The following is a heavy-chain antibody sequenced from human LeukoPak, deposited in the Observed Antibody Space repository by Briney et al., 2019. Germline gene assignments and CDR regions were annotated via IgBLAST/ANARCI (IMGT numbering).Heavy chain of an antibody. V-gene: IGHV4-59*01. CDR1: GGSISYYY. D-gene: IGHD2-8*01. CDR3: ARGMTLPDY. CDR2: IYYTGST. Sequence: SETLSLTCTVSGGSISYYYWSWIRQRPGKGLESIGHIYYTGSTNYNPSLKSRVTISVDTSKNQFSLKVSSVTAADTAVYYCARGMTLPDYRGQGTLVTVSS. J-gene: IGHJ4*02.